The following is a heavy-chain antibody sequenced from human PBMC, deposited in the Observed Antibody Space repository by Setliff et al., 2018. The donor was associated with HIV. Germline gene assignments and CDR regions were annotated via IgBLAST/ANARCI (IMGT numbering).Heavy chain of an antibody. CDR2: INTYKGNT. CDR3: ARTILRYFGWENPLPDAFDI. D-gene: IGHD3-9*01. V-gene: IGHV1-18*01. Sequence: ASVKVSCKASRYTFTSYGISWVRQAPGQGLEWMGWINTYKGNTNYAQKVQGRVTMTKDTSTSTAYLEVRSLRSDDTTVYYCARTILRYFGWENPLPDAFDIWGQGTMVTVSS. CDR1: RYTFTSYG. J-gene: IGHJ3*02.